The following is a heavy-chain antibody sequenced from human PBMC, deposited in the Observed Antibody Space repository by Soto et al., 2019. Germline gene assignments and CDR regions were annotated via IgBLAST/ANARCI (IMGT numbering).Heavy chain of an antibody. CDR3: ARQLLWFGESKDWFDP. V-gene: IGHV4-39*01. CDR2: IYYSGST. CDR1: GGSISSSSYY. D-gene: IGHD3-10*01. Sequence: SETLSLTCTVSGGSISSSSYYWGWIRQPPGKGLEWIGSIYYSGSTYYNPSLKSRVTISVDTSKNQFSLKLSSVTAADTAVYYCARQLLWFGESKDWFDPWGQGTLVTVSS. J-gene: IGHJ5*02.